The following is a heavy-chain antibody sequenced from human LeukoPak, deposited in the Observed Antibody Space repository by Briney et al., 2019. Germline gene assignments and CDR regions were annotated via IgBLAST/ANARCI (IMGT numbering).Heavy chain of an antibody. CDR2: FDPEDGET. Sequence: ASVKVSCKVSGYTLTELSMHWVRQAPVKGLEWMGGFDPEDGETIYAQKFQGRVTMTEDTSTDTAYMELSSLRSEDTAVYYCATAAYCGGDCYPDWYFDLWGRGTLVTVSS. J-gene: IGHJ2*01. D-gene: IGHD2-21*02. V-gene: IGHV1-24*01. CDR1: GYTLTELS. CDR3: ATAAYCGGDCYPDWYFDL.